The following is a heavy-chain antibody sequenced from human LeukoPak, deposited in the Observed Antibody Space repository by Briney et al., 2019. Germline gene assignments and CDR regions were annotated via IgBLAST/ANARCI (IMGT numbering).Heavy chain of an antibody. J-gene: IGHJ4*02. Sequence: GASVKVSCKASGCTFTGYYMHWVRQAPGQGLEWMGWISAYNGNTNYAQKLQGRVTMTTDTSTSTAYMELRSLRSDDTAVYYCARTRRDGYNYEVDYFDYWGQGTLVTVSS. V-gene: IGHV1-18*04. CDR1: GCTFTGYY. CDR3: ARTRRDGYNYEVDYFDY. D-gene: IGHD5-24*01. CDR2: ISAYNGNT.